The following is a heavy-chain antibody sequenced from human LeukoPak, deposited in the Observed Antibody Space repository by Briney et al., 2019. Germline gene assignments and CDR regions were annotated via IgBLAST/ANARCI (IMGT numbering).Heavy chain of an antibody. D-gene: IGHD2-15*01. J-gene: IGHJ4*02. CDR2: MNPNSGNT. Sequence: EASVKVSCKASGYTFTGYYMHWVRQAPGQGLEWMGWMNPNSGNTGYAQKFQGRVTMTRNTSISTAYMELSSLRSEDTAVYYCARSYCSGGSCYTGLYWGQGTLVTVSS. V-gene: IGHV1-8*02. CDR3: ARSYCSGGSCYTGLY. CDR1: GYTFTGYY.